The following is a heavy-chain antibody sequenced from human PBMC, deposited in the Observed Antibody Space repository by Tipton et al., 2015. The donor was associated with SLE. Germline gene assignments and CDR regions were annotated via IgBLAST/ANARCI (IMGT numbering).Heavy chain of an antibody. Sequence: TLSLTCTVSGGSISSGSYYWSWIRQPAGKGLEWIGRIYTSGSTNYNPSLKSRVTISVDTSKNQFSLKLSSVTAADTAVYYCARDVGYCTNGVCPPFDYWGQGTLVTVSP. CDR1: GGSISSGSYY. V-gene: IGHV4-61*02. CDR2: IYTSGST. J-gene: IGHJ4*02. CDR3: ARDVGYCTNGVCPPFDY. D-gene: IGHD2-8*01.